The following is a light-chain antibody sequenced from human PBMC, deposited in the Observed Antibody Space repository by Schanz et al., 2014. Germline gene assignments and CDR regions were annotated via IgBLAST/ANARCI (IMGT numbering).Light chain of an antibody. CDR2: DVS. Sequence: EIVLTQSPGTLSLSPGERATFSCRASQSVRRTYFAWYQHIPGQAPRLLIHDVSKRASGIADRFSGSGSGAEFTLTISRLEPQDFGVYYCQQYGDSPWTFGQGTKVEMK. CDR1: QSVRRTY. J-gene: IGKJ1*01. CDR3: QQYGDSPWT. V-gene: IGKV3-20*01.